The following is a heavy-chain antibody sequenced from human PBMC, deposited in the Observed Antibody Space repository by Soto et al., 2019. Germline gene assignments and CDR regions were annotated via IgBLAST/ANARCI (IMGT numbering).Heavy chain of an antibody. CDR3: ARGRRYTF. D-gene: IGHD1-1*01. J-gene: IGHJ4*02. CDR2: INPDGGAT. V-gene: IGHV1-46*01. Sequence: QVQLLQSGAEVRKPGASVSISCKASGYIFSHYYMSWVRQAPGQGLEWMGKINPDGGATTFARNFQGRLTLTSDASTGTAYMQLSGLTSHDTAVYYCARGRRYTFWGQGTLVSVSS. CDR1: GYIFSHYY.